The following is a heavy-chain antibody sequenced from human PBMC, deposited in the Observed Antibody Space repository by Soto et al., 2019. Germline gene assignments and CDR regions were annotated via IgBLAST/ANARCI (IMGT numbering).Heavy chain of an antibody. Sequence: QVQLQESGPELLKPSETLSPNCTASGGSISSYSWSWIRQSPGKGLEWIGYIDYDGGTDYNPALESRVIISVEASPSQLSLMLSSGTAAEAAVDYCAGLMDRDWFDPWGQGTLVTVAS. J-gene: IGHJ5*02. V-gene: IGHV4-59*08. CDR3: AGLMDRDWFDP. CDR1: GGSISSYS. CDR2: IDYDGGT.